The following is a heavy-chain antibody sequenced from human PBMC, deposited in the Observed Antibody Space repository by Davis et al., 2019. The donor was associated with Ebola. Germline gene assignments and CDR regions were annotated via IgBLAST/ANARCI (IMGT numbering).Heavy chain of an antibody. CDR2: ISWNSGSI. CDR3: AKDIDGYSYGNFDY. CDR1: GFTFDDYA. J-gene: IGHJ4*02. V-gene: IGHV3-9*01. D-gene: IGHD5-18*01. Sequence: PGGSLRLSCAASGFTFDDYAMHWVRQAPGKGLEWVSGISWNSGSIGYADSVKGRFTISRDNAKNSLYLQMNSLRAEDTALYYCAKDIDGYSYGNFDYWGQGTLVTVSS.